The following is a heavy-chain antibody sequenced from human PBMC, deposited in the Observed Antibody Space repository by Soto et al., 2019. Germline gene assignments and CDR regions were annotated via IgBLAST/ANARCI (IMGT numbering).Heavy chain of an antibody. CDR1: GFTFSDFA. Sequence: EVQVLESGGGLVQPGGSLRLSCAATGFTFSDFAMSWVRQAPGKGLEWVSRIYGGGNGPHYADSVKGRVTISRDNSKNPLYLQMNRLGGEDTAVYYCAKMEGMDPWAYSFDYWGQGTLVTVSS. D-gene: IGHD2-2*03. CDR3: AKMEGMDPWAYSFDY. CDR2: IYGGGNGP. V-gene: IGHV3-23*01. J-gene: IGHJ4*02.